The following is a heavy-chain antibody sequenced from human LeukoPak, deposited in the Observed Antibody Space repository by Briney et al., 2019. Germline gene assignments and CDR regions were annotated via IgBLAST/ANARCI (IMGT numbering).Heavy chain of an antibody. CDR2: IYTSGST. Sequence: SETLSLTCTVSGGSISSGSYYWSWIRQPAGKGLEWIGRIYTSGSTNYNLSLKSRVTISVDTSKNQFSLKLSSVTAADTAVYYCARDRRWSQYCGGDCYKPGLPQYYYYYYMDVWGKGTTVTISS. CDR1: GGSISSGSYY. CDR3: ARDRRWSQYCGGDCYKPGLPQYYYYYYMDV. J-gene: IGHJ6*03. V-gene: IGHV4-61*02. D-gene: IGHD2-21*02.